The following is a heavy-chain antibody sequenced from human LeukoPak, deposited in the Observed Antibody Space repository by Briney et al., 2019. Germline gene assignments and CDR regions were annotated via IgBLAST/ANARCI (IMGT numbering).Heavy chain of an antibody. V-gene: IGHV4-61*02. J-gene: IGHJ4*02. CDR2: IYTSGST. CDR3: ARDHGVVPAATTGRFDY. D-gene: IGHD2-2*01. CDR1: GGSISSGSYY. Sequence: SETLSLTCTVSGGSISSGSYYWSWIRQPAGKGLEWIGRIYTSGSTNYNPSLKSRVTISVDTSKNQFSLKLSSVTAADTAVYYCARDHGVVPAATTGRFDYWGQGTLVTVSS.